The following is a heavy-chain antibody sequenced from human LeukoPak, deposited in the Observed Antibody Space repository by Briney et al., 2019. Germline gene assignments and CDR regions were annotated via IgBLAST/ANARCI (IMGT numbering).Heavy chain of an antibody. Sequence: PGGSLRLSCAASGFTFSRYTMNWVRQAPGKGLEWVSSISSSSTYIYYADSGKGRFTISRDNAKKSLYLQMNSLRAEDTAVYYCARASGGEDTDAFHIWGQGTLVTVSS. CDR3: ARASGGEDTDAFHI. J-gene: IGHJ3*02. D-gene: IGHD3-16*01. CDR2: ISSSSTYI. CDR1: GFTFSRYT. V-gene: IGHV3-21*01.